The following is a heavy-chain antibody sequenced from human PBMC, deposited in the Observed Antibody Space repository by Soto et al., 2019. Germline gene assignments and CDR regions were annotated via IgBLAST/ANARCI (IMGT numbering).Heavy chain of an antibody. CDR2: IIPILGIA. D-gene: IGHD2-2*01. J-gene: IGHJ4*02. CDR1: GYTFTSYG. V-gene: IGHV1-69*04. Sequence: GASVKVSCKASGYTFTSYGISWVRQAPGQGLEWMGRIIPILGIANYAQKFQGRVTITADKSTSTAYMELSSLRSEDTAVYYCASNIVVVPAATRDSGYSSGWDFDYWGQGTLVTVSS. CDR3: ASNIVVVPAATRDSGYSSGWDFDY.